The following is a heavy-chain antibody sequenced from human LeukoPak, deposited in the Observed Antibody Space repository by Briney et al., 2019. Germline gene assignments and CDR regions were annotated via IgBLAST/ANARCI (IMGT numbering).Heavy chain of an antibody. CDR1: GFTFSSYG. CDR3: ARDNFGFDY. J-gene: IGHJ4*02. V-gene: IGHV3-33*01. Sequence: PGGSLRLSCAASGFTFSSYGMHWVRQAPGKGLEWVAVLWSDGSNKYYADSVKGRFTISRDNSKNTLYLKMNSLRAEDTAVFYCARDNFGFDYWGRGTLVTVSS. D-gene: IGHD1-20*01. CDR2: LWSDGSNK.